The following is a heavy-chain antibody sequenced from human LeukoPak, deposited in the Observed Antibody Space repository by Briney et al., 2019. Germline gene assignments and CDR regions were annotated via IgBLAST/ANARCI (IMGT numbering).Heavy chain of an antibody. Sequence: SETLSLTCSVSGYSISSGYCWGWIRPPPGKGLEWIGSIYHSGSTYYNPSLKSRVIISVDASKNLFSLKLSSVTAADTAVYYCARDETYSSDWQSNHNYYYMDVWGKGTTVTVSS. J-gene: IGHJ6*03. D-gene: IGHD6-19*01. CDR3: ARDETYSSDWQSNHNYYYMDV. V-gene: IGHV4-38-2*02. CDR1: GYSISSGYC. CDR2: IYHSGST.